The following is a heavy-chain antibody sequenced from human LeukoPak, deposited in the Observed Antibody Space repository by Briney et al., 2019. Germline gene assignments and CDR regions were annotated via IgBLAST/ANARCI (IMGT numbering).Heavy chain of an antibody. V-gene: IGHV3-21*01. Sequence: GGSLRLSCAASGFTFSSYWMHWVRQAPGKGLEWVSSISTTGSYTYYVDSVRGRFTISRDNAKNSLYLHMSSLRAEDTAVYYCAVDTVITQGRVFDYWGQGTLVTVSS. D-gene: IGHD5-18*01. CDR1: GFTFSSYW. J-gene: IGHJ4*02. CDR3: AVDTVITQGRVFDY. CDR2: ISTTGSYT.